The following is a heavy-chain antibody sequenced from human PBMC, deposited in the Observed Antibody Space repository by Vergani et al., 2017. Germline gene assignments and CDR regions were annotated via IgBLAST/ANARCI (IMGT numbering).Heavy chain of an antibody. D-gene: IGHD3-16*01. CDR2: IYYSGST. V-gene: IGHV4-59*01. J-gene: IGHJ6*02. CDR3: ARGGGFYGMDG. CDR1: GGPISSYY. Sequence: QVQLQESGPGLVKPSETLSLTCTVSGGPISSYYWSWIRQPPGKGLEWIGYIYYSGSTNYNPSLKSRVTISVDTSKNQFSLKLSSVTAADTAVYYCARGGGFYGMDGWGQGTTVTVSS.